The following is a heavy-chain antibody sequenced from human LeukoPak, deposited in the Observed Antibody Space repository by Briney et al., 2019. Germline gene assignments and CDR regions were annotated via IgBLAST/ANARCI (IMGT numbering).Heavy chain of an antibody. CDR3: ARRYCGGDCYFMHLDYYYYMDV. Sequence: SETLSLTCTVSGGSISSGGYYWSWIRQPPGKGLEWIGYIYYSGSTNYNPSLKSRVTISVDTSKNQFSLKLSSLTAADTAVYYCARRYCGGDCYFMHLDYYYYMDVW. D-gene: IGHD2-21*01. J-gene: IGHJ6*03. V-gene: IGHV4-61*08. CDR2: IYYSGST. CDR1: GGSISSGGYY.